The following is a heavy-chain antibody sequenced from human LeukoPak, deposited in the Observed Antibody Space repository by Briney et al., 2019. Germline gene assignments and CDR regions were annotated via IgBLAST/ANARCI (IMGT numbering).Heavy chain of an antibody. J-gene: IGHJ4*02. CDR3: VSPRGFSYGYFDY. Sequence: PSETLSLTCTVSGGSISSSSAYWGWIRQPPGKGLDWIGSIYYSKNTYYNPSLKSRVTISADTSKNQFSLTLGSVSATDTAVYYCVSPRGFSYGYFDYWGQGTLVTVSS. CDR1: GGSISSSSAY. CDR2: IYYSKNT. V-gene: IGHV4-39*01. D-gene: IGHD5-18*01.